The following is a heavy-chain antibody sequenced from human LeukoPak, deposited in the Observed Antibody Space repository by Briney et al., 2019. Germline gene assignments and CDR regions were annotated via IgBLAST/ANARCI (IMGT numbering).Heavy chain of an antibody. Sequence: SVKVSCKASGGTFSSYAISWVRQAPGQGLEWMGGIIPIFGTANYAQKFQGRVTITADESTSTAYMELSSLRSEDTAVYYCARGPAVAYYDFWSVPLDDAFDIWGQGTMVTVSS. CDR1: GGTFSSYA. D-gene: IGHD3-3*01. V-gene: IGHV1-69*13. CDR3: ARGPAVAYYDFWSVPLDDAFDI. CDR2: IIPIFGTA. J-gene: IGHJ3*02.